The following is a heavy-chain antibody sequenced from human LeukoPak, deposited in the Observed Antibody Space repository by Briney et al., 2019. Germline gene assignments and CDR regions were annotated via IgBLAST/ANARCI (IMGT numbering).Heavy chain of an antibody. D-gene: IGHD3-10*01. V-gene: IGHV3-30*18. CDR2: ISYDGSNK. CDR3: ANSVYVVRGVIIHFDY. CDR1: GFTFSSYG. J-gene: IGHJ4*02. Sequence: PGGSLRLSCAASGFTFSSYGMHWVRQAPGKGLEWVAVISYDGSNKYYADSVKGRFTISRDNSKNTLYLQMNSLRAEDTAVYYCANSVYVVRGVIIHFDYWGQGTLVTVSS.